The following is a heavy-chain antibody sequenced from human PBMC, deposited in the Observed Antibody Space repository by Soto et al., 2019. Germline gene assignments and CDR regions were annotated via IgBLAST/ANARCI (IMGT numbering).Heavy chain of an antibody. V-gene: IGHV1-69*12. Sequence: QVQLVQSGAEVKKPGSSVKVSCKASGGTFSSYAISWVRQAPGQGLEWMGGIIPIFGTANYAQKFQGRVTITADESTSTAYMELSSLRSEDTAVYYCARDSLQYHWNDGWETQYYFDYWGQGTLVTVSS. CDR1: GGTFSSYA. CDR2: IIPIFGTA. D-gene: IGHD1-1*01. CDR3: ARDSLQYHWNDGWETQYYFDY. J-gene: IGHJ4*02.